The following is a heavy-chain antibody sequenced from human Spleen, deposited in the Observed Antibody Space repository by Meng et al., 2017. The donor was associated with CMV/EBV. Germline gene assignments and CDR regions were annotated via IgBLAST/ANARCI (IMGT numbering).Heavy chain of an antibody. V-gene: IGHV3-23*01. CDR1: GFTFSSYA. CDR3: ARDGWLQSYYFDF. CDR2: ISGSGGST. D-gene: IGHD5-24*01. J-gene: IGHJ4*02. Sequence: GGSLRLSCAASGFTFSSYAMSWVRQAPGKGLEWVSAISGSGGSTYYADSVKGRFTISRDNSKNTLYLQMNSLRLEDTAIYFCARDGWLQSYYFDFWGQGTLVTVSS.